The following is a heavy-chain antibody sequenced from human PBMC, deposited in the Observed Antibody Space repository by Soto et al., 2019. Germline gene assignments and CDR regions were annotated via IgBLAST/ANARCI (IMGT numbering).Heavy chain of an antibody. CDR1: GGTFSSYA. CDR3: ARSISVLGYFYYGMDV. CDR2: IIPVFGTA. V-gene: IGHV1-69*01. Sequence: QVQLVQSGAEVKKPGSSGKVSCTSSGGTFSSYAYSWVRQAPGQGLEWMGGIIPVFGTATYAQNFQGRLTITADESTRTAYMELSSLRSEDTAVYYCARSISVLGYFYYGMDVWGQGTTVTVSS. D-gene: IGHD6-19*01. J-gene: IGHJ6*02.